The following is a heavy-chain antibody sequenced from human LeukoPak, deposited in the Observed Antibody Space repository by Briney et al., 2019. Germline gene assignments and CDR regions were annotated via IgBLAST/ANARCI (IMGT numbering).Heavy chain of an antibody. J-gene: IGHJ3*02. CDR1: GFTFSSYA. D-gene: IGHD3-10*01. CDR2: ISGSGGST. CDR3: AKIPLLWFGEQPDAFDI. V-gene: IGHV3-23*01. Sequence: GGSLRLSCAASGFTFSSYALSWLRQAPGKGLEWVSAISGSGGSTYYADPVKGRFTISRDNSKNTLYLQMNSLRAEDTAVYYCAKIPLLWFGEQPDAFDIWGQGTMATVSS.